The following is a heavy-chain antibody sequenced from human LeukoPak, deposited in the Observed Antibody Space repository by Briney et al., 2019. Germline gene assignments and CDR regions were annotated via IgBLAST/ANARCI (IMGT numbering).Heavy chain of an antibody. CDR1: GFMFTSYW. Sequence: PGGSLRLSCAASGFMFTSYWMSWVRQAPGKGLEWVANINQDGSAKYYVDSVEGRFTISRDNAKNSLYLQMNSLRAEDTAVYYCAGSWSPYDAFDIWGQGTMVSVSS. D-gene: IGHD6-13*01. CDR3: AGSWSPYDAFDI. V-gene: IGHV3-7*01. CDR2: INQDGSAK. J-gene: IGHJ3*02.